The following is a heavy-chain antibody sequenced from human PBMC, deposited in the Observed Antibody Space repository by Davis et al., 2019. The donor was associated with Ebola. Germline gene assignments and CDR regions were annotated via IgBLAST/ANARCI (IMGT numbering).Heavy chain of an antibody. CDR1: GFTFRSYV. Sequence: GESLKISCAASGFTFRSYVMHWVRQAPGKGLEWVSAISGSGGSTYYADSVKGRFTISRDNSKNTLYLQMNSLRAEDTAVYYCAKDAVLWFGELLYSNYYYGMDVWGQGTTVTVSS. V-gene: IGHV3-23*01. J-gene: IGHJ6*02. CDR3: AKDAVLWFGELLYSNYYYGMDV. CDR2: ISGSGGST. D-gene: IGHD3-10*01.